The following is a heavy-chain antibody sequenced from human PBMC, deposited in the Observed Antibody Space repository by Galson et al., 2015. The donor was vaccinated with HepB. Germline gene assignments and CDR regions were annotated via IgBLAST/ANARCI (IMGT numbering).Heavy chain of an antibody. CDR3: ARDPRMSSVVLRGYFDY. J-gene: IGHJ4*02. CDR1: GFTFSSYA. D-gene: IGHD3-22*01. V-gene: IGHV3-30*04. Sequence: SLRLSCAASGFTFSSYAMHWVRQAPGTGLEWVAGISYDGSNKYYADSVKGRFTISRDYSKNTLYLQMNSLRTEDTAVYFCARDPRMSSVVLRGYFDYWGQGTLVTVSS. CDR2: ISYDGSNK.